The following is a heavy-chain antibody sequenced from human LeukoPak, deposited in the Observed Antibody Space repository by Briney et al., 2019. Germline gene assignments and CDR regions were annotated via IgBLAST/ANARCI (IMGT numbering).Heavy chain of an antibody. V-gene: IGHV1-2*02. Sequence: ASVKVSCKASGYTFTGYYMHWVRQAPGQGLEWMGWINPNSGGTNYAQKFQGRVTMTRDTSISTAYMELSRLGPDDTAVYYCARLKGYGSGRFNWFDPWGQGTLVTVSS. J-gene: IGHJ5*02. D-gene: IGHD3-10*01. CDR2: INPNSGGT. CDR3: ARLKGYGSGRFNWFDP. CDR1: GYTFTGYY.